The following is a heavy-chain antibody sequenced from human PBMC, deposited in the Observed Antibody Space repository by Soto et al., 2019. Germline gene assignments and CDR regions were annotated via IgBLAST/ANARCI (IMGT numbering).Heavy chain of an antibody. D-gene: IGHD3-16*01. CDR3: AMVDVYVTPSPQDV. V-gene: IGHV1-18*01. Sequence: QVQLVQSGAEVKNPGASVKVSCKASGYTFTRYGIGWARQAPGQGLEWMGWINTYNGNTNYAQNVQGRVTLTTDTSTSTAYMELRSLRSNDTARYYVAMVDVYVTPSPQDVWGQGTTVIVSS. CDR2: INTYNGNT. CDR1: GYTFTRYG. J-gene: IGHJ6*02.